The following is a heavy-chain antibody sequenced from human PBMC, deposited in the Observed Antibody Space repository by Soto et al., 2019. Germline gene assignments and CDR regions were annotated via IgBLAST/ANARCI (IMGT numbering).Heavy chain of an antibody. CDR2: INHSGST. D-gene: IGHD2-15*01. CDR1: GGSFSGYY. J-gene: IGHJ6*02. CDR3: ARGLLAYYYGMDV. V-gene: IGHV4-34*01. Sequence: SETLSLTCAVYGGSFSGYYWSWIRQPPGKGLEWIGEINHSGSTNCNPSLKSRVTISVDTSKNQFSLKLSSVTAADTAVYYCARGLLAYYYGMDVWGQGTTVTVSS.